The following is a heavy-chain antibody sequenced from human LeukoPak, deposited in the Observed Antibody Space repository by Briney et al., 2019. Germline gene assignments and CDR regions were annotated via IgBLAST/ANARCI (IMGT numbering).Heavy chain of an antibody. D-gene: IGHD7-27*01. Sequence: GGSLRLSCAASGFTFSSYWMHWVRQAPGKGLVWVSRINSDGSSTSYADSVKRRFTIPRDNAKNTLYLQMNTLRAEDTAVYYCVSIPGDWGQGILVTVSS. CDR2: INSDGSST. J-gene: IGHJ4*02. CDR3: VSIPGD. CDR1: GFTFSSYW. V-gene: IGHV3-74*01.